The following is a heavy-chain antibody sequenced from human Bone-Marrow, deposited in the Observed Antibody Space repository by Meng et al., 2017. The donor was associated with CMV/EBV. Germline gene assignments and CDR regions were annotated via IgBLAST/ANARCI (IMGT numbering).Heavy chain of an antibody. Sequence: SETLSLTCTVSGGSVSSSSYHWAWIRQSPGKGLEWIGTIYYRGNTYYNPSVKSRVTISVDTSRNQFSLKLTSVTAGDTAVYYCARHHFSSHHLVFWGQEPWSPSPQ. J-gene: IGHJ4*01. V-gene: IGHV4-39*01. D-gene: IGHD6-13*01. CDR1: GGSVSSSSYH. CDR3: ARHHFSSHHLVF. CDR2: IYYRGNT.